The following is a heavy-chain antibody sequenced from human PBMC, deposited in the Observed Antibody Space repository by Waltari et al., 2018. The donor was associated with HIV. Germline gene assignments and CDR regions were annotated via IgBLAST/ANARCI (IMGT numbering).Heavy chain of an antibody. J-gene: IGHJ4*02. CDR1: GGTISSYA. CDR3: ARNKYGDFNRAYYFDY. V-gene: IGHV1-69*01. CDR2: IIPIFGTA. Sequence: VQSQVQLVQSGAEVKVSCKASGGTISSYAISWVRQAPGQGLEWMGGIIPIFGTANYAQKFQGRVTITADESTSTAYMELSSLRSEDTAVYYCARNKYGDFNRAYYFDYWGQGTLVTVSS. D-gene: IGHD4-17*01.